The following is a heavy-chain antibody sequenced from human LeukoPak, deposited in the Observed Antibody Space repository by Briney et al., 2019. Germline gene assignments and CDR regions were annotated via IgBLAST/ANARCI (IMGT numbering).Heavy chain of an antibody. J-gene: IGHJ5*02. CDR1: SGSISIFY. Sequence: PSETLSLTCTVSSGSISIFYWSWIRQPPGKGLGWIGYIYYNGNTNYNPSLESRVTMSVDTSKNQFSLKLTSVTAADTAVYYCARAQLSSFNGWSTLSLDPWGQGTLVTVSS. CDR3: ARAQLSSFNGWSTLSLDP. CDR2: IYYNGNT. D-gene: IGHD6-19*01. V-gene: IGHV4-59*01.